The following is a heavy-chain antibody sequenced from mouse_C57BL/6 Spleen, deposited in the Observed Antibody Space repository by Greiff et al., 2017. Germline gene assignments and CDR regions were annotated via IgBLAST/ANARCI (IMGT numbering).Heavy chain of an antibody. V-gene: IGHV3-6*01. CDR1: GYSITSGYY. CDR2: ISYDGSN. Sequence: VQLKESGPGLVKPSQSLSLTCSVTGYSITSGYYWNWIRQFPGNKLEWMGYISYDGSNNYNPSLKNRISITRDTSKNQFFLKLNSVTTEDTATYYGARNSSYFDYWGQGTTLTVSS. D-gene: IGHD1-1*01. J-gene: IGHJ2*01. CDR3: ARNSSYFDY.